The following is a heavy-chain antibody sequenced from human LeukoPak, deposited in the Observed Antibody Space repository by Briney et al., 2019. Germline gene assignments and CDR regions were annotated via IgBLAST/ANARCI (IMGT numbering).Heavy chain of an antibody. Sequence: PETLSLTCTVSGGSVSSYYWSWIRQPPGKGLEWIGYIYYSGSTNYNPSLKSRVTISVDTSKNQFSLNLSSVTAADTALYYCAREPYYGDAFDIWSQGTMVTVSS. J-gene: IGHJ3*02. CDR2: IYYSGST. CDR1: GGSVSSYY. D-gene: IGHD3-10*01. CDR3: AREPYYGDAFDI. V-gene: IGHV4-59*02.